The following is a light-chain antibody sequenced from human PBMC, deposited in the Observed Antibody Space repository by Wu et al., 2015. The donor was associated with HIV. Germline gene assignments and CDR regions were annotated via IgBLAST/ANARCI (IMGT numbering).Light chain of an antibody. J-gene: IGKJ4*01. CDR2: GAY. V-gene: IGKV1-NL1*01. CDR3: QQYFSTPPLT. Sequence: DIQLTQSPSSLSASVGDRVTITCRASQAISNSLGWYQQKPGKAPKLLVYGAYRLESGVPSRFSGRGSGTTYTLTINSLQPEDFATYYCQQYFSTPPLTFGGGTKVE. CDR1: QAISNS.